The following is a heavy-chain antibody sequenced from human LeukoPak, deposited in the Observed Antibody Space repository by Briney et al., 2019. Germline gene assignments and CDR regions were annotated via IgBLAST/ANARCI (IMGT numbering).Heavy chain of an antibody. CDR3: ARDSSGRYNWFDP. Sequence: SVKVSCKASGGTFSSYAISWVRQAPGQGLEWMGRIIPIFGTANYAQKFQGRVTITTDESTSTAYMELSSLRSEDTAVYYCARDSSGRYNWFDPWGQGTLVTVSS. CDR2: IIPIFGTA. J-gene: IGHJ5*02. D-gene: IGHD6-19*01. V-gene: IGHV1-69*05. CDR1: GGTFSSYA.